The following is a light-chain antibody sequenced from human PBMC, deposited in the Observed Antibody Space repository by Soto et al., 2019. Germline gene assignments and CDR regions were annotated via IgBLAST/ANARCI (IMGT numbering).Light chain of an antibody. CDR1: NSNIGFYNF. Sequence: QSALPQPRSVSGSPGQSVTISCTGTNSNIGFYNFVSWYQQHPDKAPHLVIYDVNKRPSGVPDRFSGSKSGNTASLTISGLQADDEADYYCCSYAGTYTYVFGIGTRSPS. CDR3: CSYAGTYTYV. CDR2: DVN. V-gene: IGLV2-11*01. J-gene: IGLJ1*01.